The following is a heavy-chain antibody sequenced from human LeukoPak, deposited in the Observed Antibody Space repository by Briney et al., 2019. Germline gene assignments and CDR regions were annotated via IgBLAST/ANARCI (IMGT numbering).Heavy chain of an antibody. CDR1: GFTFSSYG. D-gene: IGHD2-2*02. V-gene: IGHV3-33*01. CDR2: IWYDGSNK. CDR3: VRYCSSTSCYTNAFDI. J-gene: IGHJ3*02. Sequence: GGPLRLSCAASGFTFSSYGMHGVRQAPGKGLEWVAVIWYDGSNKYYADSVKGRFTISRENSKNTLYLQMNSLRAEDTAVYYCVRYCSSTSCYTNAFDIWGQGTMVTVSS.